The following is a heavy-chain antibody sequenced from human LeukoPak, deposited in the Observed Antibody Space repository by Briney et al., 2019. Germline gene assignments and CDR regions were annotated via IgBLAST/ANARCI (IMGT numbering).Heavy chain of an antibody. D-gene: IGHD4-17*01. Sequence: GSSVKVSCKASGGTFSSYAISWVRQAPGQGLEWMGGIIPIFGTANYAQKFQGRVTITADKSTSTAYMELSSLRSEDTAVYYCAGDGDYGDYVGNWFDPWGQGTLVTVSS. J-gene: IGHJ5*02. V-gene: IGHV1-69*06. CDR1: GGTFSSYA. CDR2: IIPIFGTA. CDR3: AGDGDYGDYVGNWFDP.